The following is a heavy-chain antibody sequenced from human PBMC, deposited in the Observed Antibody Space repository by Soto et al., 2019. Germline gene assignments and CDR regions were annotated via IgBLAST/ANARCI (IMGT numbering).Heavy chain of an antibody. CDR3: ARDPSTVTNVHWYFDL. CDR2: IYYSGST. V-gene: IGHV4-59*01. Sequence: QVQLQESGPGLVKPSETLSLTCTVSGGSISSYYWSWIRQPPEKGLEWIGYIYYSGSTNYNPSLKSRVTISVDTSKNQFSLKLSSVTAADTAVYYCARDPSTVTNVHWYFDLWGRGTLVSVSS. D-gene: IGHD4-17*01. CDR1: GGSISSYY. J-gene: IGHJ2*01.